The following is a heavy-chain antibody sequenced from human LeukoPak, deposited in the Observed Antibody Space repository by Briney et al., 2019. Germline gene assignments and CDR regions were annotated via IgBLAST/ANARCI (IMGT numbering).Heavy chain of an antibody. CDR2: LSAGGGTT. D-gene: IGHD3-22*01. CDR3: ANDGDSSGYYSFDY. J-gene: IGHJ4*02. V-gene: IGHV3-23*01. CDR1: GFTFSSYA. Sequence: SGGSLRLSCAASGFTFSSYAMSWVRQAPGKGLEWVSTLSAGGGTTYYADSVKGRFTISRDNSKNTLSLQMNSLRAEDTAIYYCANDGDSSGYYSFDYWGQGTLVTVSS.